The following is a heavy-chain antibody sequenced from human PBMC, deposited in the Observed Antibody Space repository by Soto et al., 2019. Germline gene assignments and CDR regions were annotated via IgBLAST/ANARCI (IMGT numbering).Heavy chain of an antibody. CDR3: ARDHLGYCSGGSCYRRDWFDP. V-gene: IGHV1-18*01. CDR1: GYTFTSYG. J-gene: IGHJ5*02. Sequence: QVPLVQSGAKVKKPGASVKVSCKASGYTFTSYGISWVRQAPGQGLEWMGWISAYNGNTNYAQKLQGRVTMTTDTSTSTAYMELRSLRSDDTAVYYCARDHLGYCSGGSCYRRDWFDPWGQGTLVTVSS. CDR2: ISAYNGNT. D-gene: IGHD2-15*01.